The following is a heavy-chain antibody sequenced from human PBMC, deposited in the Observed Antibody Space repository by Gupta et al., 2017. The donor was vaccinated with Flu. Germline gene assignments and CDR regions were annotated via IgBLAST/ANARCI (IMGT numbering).Heavy chain of an antibody. D-gene: IGHD3-16*01. CDR1: GFTFSNYG. Sequence: QGQMVAAGGGVVQPGRSLRLSCAAYGFTFSNYGMHWVRQAPGKGLEWVAVISYDGSNKYYGDSVKGRFTISRDNSEDTLYLQMNSLRVEDTAVYFCSRGDIIHLDSWGQGTLVTVSS. CDR2: ISYDGSNK. J-gene: IGHJ4*02. CDR3: SRGDIIHLDS. V-gene: IGHV3-30*03.